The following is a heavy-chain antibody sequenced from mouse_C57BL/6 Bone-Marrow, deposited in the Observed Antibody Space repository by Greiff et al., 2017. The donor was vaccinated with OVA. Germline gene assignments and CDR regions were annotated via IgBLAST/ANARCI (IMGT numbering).Heavy chain of an antibody. J-gene: IGHJ2*01. CDR1: GYTFTSYW. CDR3: ARFSSGYPYYFGY. Sequence: QVQLQQPGAELVMPGASVKLSCKASGYTFTSYWMHWVKQRPGQGLEWIGEIDPSDSYTNYNQKFKGKSTLTVDKSSSTAYMQLSSLTSEDSAVYDCARFSSGYPYYFGYWGRGTTLTVSS. D-gene: IGHD3-2*02. CDR2: IDPSDSYT. V-gene: IGHV1-69*01.